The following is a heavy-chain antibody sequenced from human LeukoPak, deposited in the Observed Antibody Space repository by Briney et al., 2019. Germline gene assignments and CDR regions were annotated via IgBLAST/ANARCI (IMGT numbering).Heavy chain of an antibody. CDR2: IYYSGST. CDR1: GGSISSYY. V-gene: IGHV4-59*01. CDR3: ASRKVFWSGPNVFDI. J-gene: IGHJ3*02. Sequence: SETLSLTCTVSGGSISSYYWSRIRQPPGKGLEWIGYIYYSGSTNYNPSLKSRVTISVDTSKNQFSLKLSSVTAADTAMYYCASRKVFWSGPNVFDIWGKGKMVTVFS. D-gene: IGHD3-3*01.